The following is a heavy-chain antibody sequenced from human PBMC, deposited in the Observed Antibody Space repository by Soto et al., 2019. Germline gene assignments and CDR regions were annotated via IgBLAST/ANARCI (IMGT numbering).Heavy chain of an antibody. CDR2: INPNSGGT. V-gene: IGHV1-2*02. CDR1: GYTFTGYY. Sequence: VASVKVSCKSSGYTFTGYYMHWVRQAPGQGLEWMGWINPNSGGTNYAQKFQGRVTMTRDTSISTAYMELSRLRPDDTAVYYCARAGKYCSSTSCRYYFDYWGQGTLVTVSS. J-gene: IGHJ4*02. D-gene: IGHD2-2*01. CDR3: ARAGKYCSSTSCRYYFDY.